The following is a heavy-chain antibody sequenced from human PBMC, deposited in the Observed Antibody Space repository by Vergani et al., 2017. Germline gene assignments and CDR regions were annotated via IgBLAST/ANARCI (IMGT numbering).Heavy chain of an antibody. J-gene: IGHJ4*02. V-gene: IGHV4-4*03. D-gene: IGHD6-19*01. CDR3: ARDMVGSGWSAFDY. Sequence: QVQLQESGPGLVKPPGTLSLTFPVSGCSISSSHWWLWVRQPPGKGLEWIGEIYHSGSTIYNPSLKSRVTISVDKSKNQFSLKLSSVTAADTAVYYCARDMVGSGWSAFDYWGQGTLVTVSS. CDR2: IYHSGST. CDR1: GCSISSSHW.